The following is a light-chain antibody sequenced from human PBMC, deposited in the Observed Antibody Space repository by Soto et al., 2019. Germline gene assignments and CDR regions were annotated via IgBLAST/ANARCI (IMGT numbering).Light chain of an antibody. Sequence: EIVLTQSPGTLSLSPGERATLSCRASQSVFNNHIGWYQQKPGQAPRRLIFGASFRATGIPDRFSGSGSGTDFTLTISRLEPEDFAVYYCQQSNNWPPGITFGQGTRLEIK. CDR2: GAS. V-gene: IGKV3D-20*02. J-gene: IGKJ5*01. CDR3: QQSNNWPPGIT. CDR1: QSVFNNH.